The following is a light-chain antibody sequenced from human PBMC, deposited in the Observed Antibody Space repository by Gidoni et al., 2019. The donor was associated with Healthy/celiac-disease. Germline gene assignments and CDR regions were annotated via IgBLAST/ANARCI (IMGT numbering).Light chain of an antibody. Sequence: SYELTQPPSVSVSPGQTASITCSGDKLGAKYACLYQQKPGQAPVLVIYQDSKRPSGITERFSGSNSGNTATLTISGTQAMDEADYYCQAWDSSVVFGGGTKLTVL. V-gene: IGLV3-1*01. CDR2: QDS. CDR1: KLGAKY. J-gene: IGLJ2*01. CDR3: QAWDSSVV.